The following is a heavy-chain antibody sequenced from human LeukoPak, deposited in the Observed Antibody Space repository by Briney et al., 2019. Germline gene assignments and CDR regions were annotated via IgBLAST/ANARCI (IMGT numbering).Heavy chain of an antibody. J-gene: IGHJ4*02. D-gene: IGHD6-6*01. CDR1: GYTFTGYY. CDR2: INPNSGGT. Sequence: ASVKVSCKASGYTFTGYYMHWVRQAPGQGLEWMGWINPNSGGTNYAQKFQGRVTMTRDTSISTAYMGLTGLRSDDTAVYYCALYSSSSGVDSWGQGTLVTVSS. CDR3: ALYSSSSGVDS. V-gene: IGHV1-2*02.